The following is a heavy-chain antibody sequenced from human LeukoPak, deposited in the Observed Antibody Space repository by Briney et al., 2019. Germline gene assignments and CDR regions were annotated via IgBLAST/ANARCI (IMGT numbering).Heavy chain of an antibody. V-gene: IGHV3-74*01. D-gene: IGHD6-19*01. CDR2: INDVGSDS. CDR3: AGVKVAGTRSFDY. Sequence: DPGGSLRLSCAASGFTFSAYWMHWVRQAPGKGLVWVGRINDVGSDSTYVDSVKGRFTISRDNAKNTLYLQMNNLRAEDTAVYYCAGVKVAGTRSFDYWGQGTLATVSS. CDR1: GFTFSAYW. J-gene: IGHJ4*02.